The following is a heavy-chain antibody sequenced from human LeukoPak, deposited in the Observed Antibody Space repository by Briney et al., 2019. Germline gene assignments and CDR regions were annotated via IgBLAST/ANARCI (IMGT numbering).Heavy chain of an antibody. CDR1: GFTFSSYA. J-gene: IGHJ4*02. Sequence: GGSLRLSCAASGFTFSSYAMSWVRLAPGKGLEWVSGISGSGDGTYFADSVKGRFTISRDNSKNTVYLQMNSLRAEDAAAYYCAKDRNYYGSGSYYAYWGQGTLVTVSS. V-gene: IGHV3-23*01. CDR2: ISGSGDGT. CDR3: AKDRNYYGSGSYYAY. D-gene: IGHD3-10*01.